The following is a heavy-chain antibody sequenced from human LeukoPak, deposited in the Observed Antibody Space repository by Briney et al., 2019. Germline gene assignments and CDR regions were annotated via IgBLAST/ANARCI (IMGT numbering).Heavy chain of an antibody. CDR2: ISGSGGST. CDR3: AKGVDYDILTGYYYLGN. D-gene: IGHD3-9*01. CDR1: GFTFITYN. J-gene: IGHJ3*01. Sequence: GGSLRLSCAASGFTFITYNMSWVRQAPGKGLEWVSSISGSGGSTYYADSVKGRFTISRDNSRNTLYLQMNSLRAEDTAVYYCAKGVDYDILTGYYYLGNWGQGTMVTVSS. V-gene: IGHV3-23*01.